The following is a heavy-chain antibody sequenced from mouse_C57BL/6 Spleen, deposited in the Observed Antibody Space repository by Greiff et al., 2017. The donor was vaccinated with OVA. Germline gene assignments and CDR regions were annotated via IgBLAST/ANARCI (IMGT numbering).Heavy chain of an antibody. CDR3: ARYGYDGGPISMDY. V-gene: IGHV1-55*01. Sequence: QVQLQQPGAELVKPGASVKMSCKASGYTFTSYWITWAKQRPGQGLEWIGDIYPGSGSTNYNEKFKSKATLTVDTSSSTAYMQLSSLTSEDSAVYYCARYGYDGGPISMDYWGQGTSVTVSS. CDR2: IYPGSGST. D-gene: IGHD2-2*01. CDR1: GYTFTSYW. J-gene: IGHJ4*01.